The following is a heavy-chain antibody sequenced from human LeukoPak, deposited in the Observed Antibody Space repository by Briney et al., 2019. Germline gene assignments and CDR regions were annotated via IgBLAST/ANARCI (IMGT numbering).Heavy chain of an antibody. D-gene: IGHD6-19*01. V-gene: IGHV4-59*01. J-gene: IGHJ4*02. Sequence: PSETLSLTCTVSGGSIMSYYWSWIRQPPGKGLEWIGYIYYSGSTNYNPSLKSRVTISVDTSKNQFSLKLSSVTAADTAVYYCARGYSSAFDYWGQGTLVTVSS. CDR2: IYYSGST. CDR3: ARGYSSAFDY. CDR1: GGSIMSYY.